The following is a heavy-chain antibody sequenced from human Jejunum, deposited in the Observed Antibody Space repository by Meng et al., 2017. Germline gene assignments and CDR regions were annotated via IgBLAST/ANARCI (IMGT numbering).Heavy chain of an antibody. D-gene: IGHD3-10*01. J-gene: IGHJ3*02. CDR2: INDDGSST. V-gene: IGHV3-74*01. Sequence: GGSLRLSCAASGFTFSSHWMHWVRQAPGEGLVWVSLINDDGSSTTYADSVKGRFTISRDNAKNTLFLQMNSLRAEDTAVYYCASPVRAYYGSGSYALDIWGRGTMVTASS. CDR3: ASPVRAYYGSGSYALDI. CDR1: GFTFSSHW.